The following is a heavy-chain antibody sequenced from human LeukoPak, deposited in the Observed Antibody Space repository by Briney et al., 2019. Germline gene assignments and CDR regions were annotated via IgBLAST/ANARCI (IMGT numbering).Heavy chain of an antibody. D-gene: IGHD2-2*01. Sequence: SETLSLTCTVPGGSISTYYWSWIRQPAGKGLEWIGRIYTSGSTNYNPSLTSRVTMSVDTSKNQFSLKLSSVTAADTAVYYCARHRWYYATQPGFDPWGQGTLVTVSS. CDR2: IYTSGST. CDR1: GGSISTYY. V-gene: IGHV4-4*07. CDR3: ARHRWYYATQPGFDP. J-gene: IGHJ5*02.